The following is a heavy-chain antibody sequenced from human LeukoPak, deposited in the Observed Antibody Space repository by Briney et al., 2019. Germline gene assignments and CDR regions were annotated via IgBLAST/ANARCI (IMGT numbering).Heavy chain of an antibody. J-gene: IGHJ4*02. V-gene: IGHV1-46*01. CDR2: INPSGGGT. CDR3: ARDPGGNPYFNN. D-gene: IGHD4-23*01. CDR1: GYNFTSYY. Sequence: ASVKVSCKASGYNFTSYYMHWVRQAPGQGLEWMEIINPSGGGTSYAQKFQGRVTMTRDTSTTTVYMELTRLRFDDTAVYYCARDPGGNPYFNNWGQGTLVTVSS.